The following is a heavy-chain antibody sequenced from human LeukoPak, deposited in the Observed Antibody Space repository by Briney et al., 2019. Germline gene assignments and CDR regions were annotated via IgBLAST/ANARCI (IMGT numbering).Heavy chain of an antibody. J-gene: IGHJ4*02. D-gene: IGHD3-10*01. CDR2: INPSGDSI. V-gene: IGHV3-11*01. CDR1: GFTFSDYY. Sequence: GGSLRLSCAASGFTFSDYYMSWIRQAPGKGLEWLSYINPSGDSIYDADSVRGRFTISRDNAKNSLYLQMNSLTADDTAVYYCARERSTGTYPYDYWGQGTLVTVSS. CDR3: ARERSTGTYPYDY.